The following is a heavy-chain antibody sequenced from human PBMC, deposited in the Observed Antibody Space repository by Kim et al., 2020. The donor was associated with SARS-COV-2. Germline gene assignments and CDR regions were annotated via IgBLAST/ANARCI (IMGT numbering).Heavy chain of an antibody. J-gene: IGHJ3*02. D-gene: IGHD3-22*01. CDR1: GFTFSSDW. CDR3: ARDPYGSKSSGYYFGAFDI. Sequence: GGSLRLSCAASGFTFSSDWMTWVRQAPGKGLEWVGNIKPDGSEAYYVDSVKGRFTISRDNAKNSLHLQMNSLRAEDTALYYCARDPYGSKSSGYYFGAFDIWGQGALVTVSS. CDR2: IKPDGSEA. V-gene: IGHV3-7*01.